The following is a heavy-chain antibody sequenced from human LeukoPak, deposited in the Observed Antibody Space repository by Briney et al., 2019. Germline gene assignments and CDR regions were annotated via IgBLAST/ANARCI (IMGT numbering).Heavy chain of an antibody. CDR1: GFTFSDYY. D-gene: IGHD3-9*01. J-gene: IGHJ4*02. CDR3: ARDSGITIFQVYFDY. V-gene: IGHV3-11*04. CDR2: ISSSGSTI. Sequence: PGGSLRLSCAASGFTFSDYYMSWIRQAPGKGLEWVSYISSSGSTIYYADSVKGRFTISRDNAKNSLYLQMNSLRAEDTAVYYCARDSGITIFQVYFDYWGQGTLVTVSS.